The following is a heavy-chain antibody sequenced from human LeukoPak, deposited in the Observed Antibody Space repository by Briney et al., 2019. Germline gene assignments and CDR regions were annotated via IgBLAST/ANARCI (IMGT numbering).Heavy chain of an antibody. V-gene: IGHV4-34*01. CDR1: GGSFSGYY. J-gene: IGHJ4*02. CDR2: INHSGST. CDR3: ARGVAAAGDY. D-gene: IGHD6-13*01. Sequence: SETLSLTCAVYGGSFSGYYWSWIRQPPGKGLEWIGEINHSGSTNYNPSLKSRVTISVDTSKNQFSLKLSSVTAADTAVYYCARGVAAAGDYWGQGTLVTVSS.